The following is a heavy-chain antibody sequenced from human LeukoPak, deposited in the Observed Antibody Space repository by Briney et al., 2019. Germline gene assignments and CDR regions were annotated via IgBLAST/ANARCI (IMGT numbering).Heavy chain of an antibody. CDR1: GGSISSSNW. CDR2: IYHSGST. CDR3: ARSQGLLWFGELSFPHYFDY. J-gene: IGHJ4*02. V-gene: IGHV4-4*02. D-gene: IGHD3-10*01. Sequence: SETLSLTCAVSGGSISSSNWWSWVRQPPGEGLEWIGEIYHSGSTNYNPSLKSRVTISVDKSKNQFSLKLSSVTAADTAVYYCARSQGLLWFGELSFPHYFDYWGQGTLVTVSS.